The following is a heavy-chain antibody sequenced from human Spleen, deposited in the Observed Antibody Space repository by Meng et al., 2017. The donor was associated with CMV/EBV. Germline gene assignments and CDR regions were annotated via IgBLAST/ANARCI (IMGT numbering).Heavy chain of an antibody. V-gene: IGHV1-46*01. D-gene: IGHD6-19*01. CDR3: ARDSSGWFDP. J-gene: IGHJ5*02. CDR2: INPSGGST. Sequence: QVQRVQSGAEVKKPGASVKVSCKASGYTFTSYYMHWVRQAPGQGLEWMGIINPSGGSTSYAQKFQGRVTMTTDTSTSTAYMELRSLRSDDTAVYYCARDSSGWFDPWGQGTLVTVSS. CDR1: GYTFTSYY.